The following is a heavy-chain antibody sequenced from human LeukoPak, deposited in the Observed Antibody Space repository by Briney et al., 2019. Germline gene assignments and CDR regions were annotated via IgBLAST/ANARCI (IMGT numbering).Heavy chain of an antibody. V-gene: IGHV3-23*01. CDR2: ISGSGGST. J-gene: IGHJ4*02. CDR3: ASQPLYSSGWLYDY. CDR1: GFTFSSYA. Sequence: GGSLRLSCAASGFTFSSYAMSWVRQAPGKGLGWVSAISGSGGSTYYADSVKGRFTISRDNSKNTLYLQMNSLRAEDTAVYYCASQPLYSSGWLYDYWGQGTLVTVSS. D-gene: IGHD6-19*01.